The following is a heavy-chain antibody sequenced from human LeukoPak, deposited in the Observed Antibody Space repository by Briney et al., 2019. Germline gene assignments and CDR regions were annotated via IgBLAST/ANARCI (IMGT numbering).Heavy chain of an antibody. V-gene: IGHV4-59*08. CDR2: IYYSGTT. CDR3: ARLDCGGDCFVDY. CDR1: GASFTSNY. Sequence: SETLSLTCTVSGASFTSNYWSWIRQPPGKGLEWIGYIYYSGTTTYNPSVERRVTMSVDMSKTQVSLRLNSVTATDTAMYYCARLDCGGDCFVDYWGQGTLVTVSS. D-gene: IGHD2-21*02. J-gene: IGHJ4*02.